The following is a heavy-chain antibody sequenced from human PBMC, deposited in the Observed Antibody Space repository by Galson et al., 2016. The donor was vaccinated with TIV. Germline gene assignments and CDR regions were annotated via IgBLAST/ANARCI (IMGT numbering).Heavy chain of an antibody. D-gene: IGHD2-8*01. V-gene: IGHV4-39*01. CDR2: VYYTGDT. CDR1: GVSITLSNYF. CDR3: ARHHEWGPGLGAFDV. Sequence: ETLSLTCTVSGVSITLSNYFWGWIRQPPGKGLEWIGSVYYTGDTYYNPSLKSRVTISADTSKNQFSLKLNSVTAADTAVYHCARHHEWGPGLGAFDVWGLGTMVTVSS. J-gene: IGHJ3*01.